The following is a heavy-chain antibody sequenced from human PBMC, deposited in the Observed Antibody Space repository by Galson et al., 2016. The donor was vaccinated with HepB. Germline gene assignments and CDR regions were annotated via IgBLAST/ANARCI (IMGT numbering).Heavy chain of an antibody. CDR3: ARHSGANSASSWHSPFDY. CDR1: GGSINRSTYY. D-gene: IGHD6-13*01. CDR2: IYYSGST. Sequence: SETLSLTCSVSGGSINRSTYYWGWIRQPPGKGLEWIASIYYSGSTYYNPSLKSRVIISVDTSKNHFSLQLSSVTAADTALYYCARHSGANSASSWHSPFDYWGQGTLVTVSS. J-gene: IGHJ4*02. V-gene: IGHV4-39*01.